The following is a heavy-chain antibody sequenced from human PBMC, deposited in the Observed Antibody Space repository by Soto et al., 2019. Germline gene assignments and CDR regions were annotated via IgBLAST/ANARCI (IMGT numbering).Heavy chain of an antibody. Sequence: PGGSLRLSCAASGFTFSSYAMHWVRQAPGKGLEWVAVISYDGSNKYYADSVKGRFTTSRDNSKNTLYLQMNSLRAEDTAVYYCARDGPYYYGSGSYYDEFDWFDPWGQGTLVTVSS. CDR2: ISYDGSNK. CDR1: GFTFSSYA. CDR3: ARDGPYYYGSGSYYDEFDWFDP. D-gene: IGHD3-10*01. J-gene: IGHJ5*02. V-gene: IGHV3-30-3*01.